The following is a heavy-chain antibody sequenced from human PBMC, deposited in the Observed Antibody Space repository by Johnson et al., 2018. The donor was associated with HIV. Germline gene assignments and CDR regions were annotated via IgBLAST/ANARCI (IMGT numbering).Heavy chain of an antibody. D-gene: IGHD7-27*01. Sequence: VQLVESGGGLVQPGGSLRLSCAASGFTFINYWMHWVRQAPGKGLVWVSRMNDGSQKYYADSVKGRFTISRDNSKNTLYLQMNSLRPEDTALYYCAKSCNWGPLTLDAFDSWGQGTMVTVSS. V-gene: IGHV3-74*01. CDR2: MNDGSQK. CDR1: GFTFINYW. CDR3: AKSCNWGPLTLDAFDS. J-gene: IGHJ3*02.